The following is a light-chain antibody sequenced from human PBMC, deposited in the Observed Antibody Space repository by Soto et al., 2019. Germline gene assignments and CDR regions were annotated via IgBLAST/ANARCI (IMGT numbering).Light chain of an antibody. CDR3: QKYDSAPWT. Sequence: DIQMTQSPSSLSASVRDRVTITCRASQGLSNYLAWYQQKPGKVPKLLIYAASTLQSGVPSRFSGSGSGTDFTLTISSLQPEDVATYYCQKYDSAPWTFGQGNTVEIK. V-gene: IGKV1-27*01. J-gene: IGKJ1*01. CDR1: QGLSNY. CDR2: AAS.